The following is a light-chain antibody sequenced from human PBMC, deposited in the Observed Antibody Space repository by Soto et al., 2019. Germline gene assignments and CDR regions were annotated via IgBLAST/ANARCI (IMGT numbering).Light chain of an antibody. CDR2: EVN. V-gene: IGLV2-23*02. Sequence: QSALTQPASVSGSPGQSIIISCTGTSSNVGSYKLVSWYQQHPGKAPKLMIFEVNKRPSGVSNRFSGSKSGNTASLTISGLKVEDEADYYCCSSGGSPTYVFGTGTKVTAL. CDR1: SSNVGSYKL. J-gene: IGLJ1*01. CDR3: CSSGGSPTYV.